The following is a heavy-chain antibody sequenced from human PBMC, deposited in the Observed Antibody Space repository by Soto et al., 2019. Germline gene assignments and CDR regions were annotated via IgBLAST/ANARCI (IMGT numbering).Heavy chain of an antibody. CDR1: GDSISTYY. V-gene: IGHV4-59*01. CDR2: IYYSGST. J-gene: IGHJ6*02. CDR3: ARFRGGSPYGMDV. Sequence: QVQLQESGPGLVKPSETLSLTCTVSGDSISTYYWSWIRQPPGKGLEWIGYIYYSGSTNYNPSLKSRVTISVDTSKNQFSLKLSSVTAADTAVYYCARFRGGSPYGMDVWGQGTTVTVFS. D-gene: IGHD3-16*01.